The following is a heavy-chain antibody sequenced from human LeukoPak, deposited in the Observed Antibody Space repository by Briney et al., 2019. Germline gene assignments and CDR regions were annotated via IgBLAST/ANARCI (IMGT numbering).Heavy chain of an antibody. CDR1: GFTLGDYA. CDR2: IRSNAYGGTT. D-gene: IGHD3-22*01. V-gene: IGHV3-49*04. J-gene: IGHJ6*02. CDR3: RGDSSGYYSDNGMDV. Sequence: PGGSLRLSCTASGFTLGDYAMSWVRQVQGTGLEWESFIRSNAYGGTTEYAASVKGRFTISRDDSKSIAYLQMNSLKTEDTAVDYCRGDSSGYYSDNGMDVWGQGTTVTVSS.